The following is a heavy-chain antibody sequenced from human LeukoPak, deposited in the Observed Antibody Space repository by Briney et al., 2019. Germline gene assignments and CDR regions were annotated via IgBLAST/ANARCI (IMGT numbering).Heavy chain of an antibody. CDR1: GGTFSSYA. CDR2: ITPIFATA. D-gene: IGHD3-22*01. J-gene: IGHJ4*02. V-gene: IGHV1-69*13. Sequence: GAPVKVSCKASGGTFSSYAISWVRQAPGQGLEWMGGITPIFATANYAQKFQGRVTITADESTSTAYMELSSLRSEDTAVYYCARGPITTRSHFDYWGQGTLVTVSS. CDR3: ARGPITTRSHFDY.